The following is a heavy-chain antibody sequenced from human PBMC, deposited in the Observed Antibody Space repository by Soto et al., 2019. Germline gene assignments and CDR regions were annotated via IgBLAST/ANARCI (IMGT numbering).Heavy chain of an antibody. V-gene: IGHV1-46*01. CDR2: INPSGGST. D-gene: IGHD6-19*01. J-gene: IGHJ4*02. CDR3: AKGGRQWLVTSDFNY. Sequence: ASVKVSCKASGYTFTSYYMHWVRRAPGQGLEWMGFINPSGGSTTYAQNFQGRVTMTRDTSTGTVYMEMTSLRAEDTTFYYCAKGGRQWLVTSDFNYWGQGALVTVSS. CDR1: GYTFTSYY.